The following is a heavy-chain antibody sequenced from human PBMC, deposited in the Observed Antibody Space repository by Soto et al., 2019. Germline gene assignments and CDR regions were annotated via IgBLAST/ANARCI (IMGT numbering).Heavy chain of an antibody. J-gene: IGHJ4*02. V-gene: IGHV3-30-3*01. Sequence: QVPLVESGGGVVQPGRSLRLSCAASGFTFSSYAMHWVRQAPGKGLEWVAVISYDGSNKYYADSVKGRFTISRDNSKNTLYMQMNRLRAEDTAVYYCAGSDVDTAPIDYWGQGTLVTVSS. CDR2: ISYDGSNK. D-gene: IGHD5-18*01. CDR3: AGSDVDTAPIDY. CDR1: GFTFSSYA.